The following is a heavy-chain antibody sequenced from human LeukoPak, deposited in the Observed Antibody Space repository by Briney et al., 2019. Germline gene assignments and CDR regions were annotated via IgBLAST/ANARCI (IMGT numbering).Heavy chain of an antibody. D-gene: IGHD2-2*01. CDR2: IYTSGST. CDR3: AVTIDCSSTSCYAGYYYMDV. V-gene: IGHV4-61*02. Sequence: SQTLSLTCTVSGGSLSSGSYYWSWIRQPAGKGLEWIGRIYTSGSTNYNPSLKSRVTISRDTSKNQFSLKLSSVTAADTAVYYCAVTIDCSSTSCYAGYYYMDVWGKGTTVTVSS. CDR1: GGSLSSGSYY. J-gene: IGHJ6*03.